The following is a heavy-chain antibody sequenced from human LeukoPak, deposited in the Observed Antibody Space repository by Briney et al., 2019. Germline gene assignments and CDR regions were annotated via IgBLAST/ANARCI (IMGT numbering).Heavy chain of an antibody. CDR3: AKGSGIVGAHLDY. D-gene: IGHD1-26*01. Sequence: GGSLRLSCAASGFTFSSYAVSWVRQAPGKGPEWVSAISGSGGSTYYADSVKGRFTISRDNSKNTLYLQMNSLRAEDTAVYYCAKGSGIVGAHLDYWGQGTLVTVSS. V-gene: IGHV3-23*01. J-gene: IGHJ4*02. CDR2: ISGSGGST. CDR1: GFTFSSYA.